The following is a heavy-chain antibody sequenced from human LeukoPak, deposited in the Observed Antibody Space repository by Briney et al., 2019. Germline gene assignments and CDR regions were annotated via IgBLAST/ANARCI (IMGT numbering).Heavy chain of an antibody. Sequence: SETLSLTCTVSGGSISSYYWSWIRQPAGKGLEWIGRIYTSGSTNYNPSLKSRVTMSVDTSKNQFSLKLSSVTAADTAVYYCARDTGYCTNGVCPNWFDPRGQGTLVTVSS. J-gene: IGHJ5*02. D-gene: IGHD2-8*01. CDR2: IYTSGST. CDR1: GGSISSYY. CDR3: ARDTGYCTNGVCPNWFDP. V-gene: IGHV4-4*07.